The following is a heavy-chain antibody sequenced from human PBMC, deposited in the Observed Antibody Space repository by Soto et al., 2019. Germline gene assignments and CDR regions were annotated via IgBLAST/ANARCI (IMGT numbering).Heavy chain of an antibody. CDR1: GGSFSGYY. D-gene: IGHD2-15*01. CDR3: ARGQVVVAATYYFDY. Sequence: PSETLSLTCAVYGGSFSGYYWSWIRQPPGKGLEWIGEINHSGSTNYNPSLKSRVTISVDTSKNQFSLKLSSVTAADTAVYYCARGQVVVAATYYFDYWGQGTLVTVS. J-gene: IGHJ4*02. V-gene: IGHV4-34*01. CDR2: INHSGST.